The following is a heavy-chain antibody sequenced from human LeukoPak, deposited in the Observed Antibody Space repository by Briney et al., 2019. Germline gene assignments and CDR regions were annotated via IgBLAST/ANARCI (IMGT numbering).Heavy chain of an antibody. V-gene: IGHV1-18*04. CDR2: INTYNGNT. Sequence: ASVNVSCKASGYRFTSYGVSWVRQAPGQGLEWMGWINTYNGNTNYAQKFQGRVTMTTDTSTTTAYMELRSLRSDDTAVYYCARDARDDYDPVSDYWGQGTLVTDSS. J-gene: IGHJ4*02. CDR3: ARDARDDYDPVSDY. CDR1: GYRFTSYG. D-gene: IGHD3-22*01.